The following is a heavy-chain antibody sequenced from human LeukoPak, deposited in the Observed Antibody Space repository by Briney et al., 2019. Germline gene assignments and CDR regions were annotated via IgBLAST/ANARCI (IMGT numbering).Heavy chain of an antibody. J-gene: IGHJ4*02. CDR3: ARGGYSYGFDNFDF. D-gene: IGHD5-18*01. V-gene: IGHV4-59*10. Sequence: SETLSLTCAVYGGSFSGYYWSWIRQPAGKGLEWIGRIYTSGSTNYNPSLKSRVTISVDTSKNQFSLKLSSVTAADTAVYYCARGGYSYGFDNFDFWGQGTLVTVSS. CDR2: IYTSGST. CDR1: GGSFSGYY.